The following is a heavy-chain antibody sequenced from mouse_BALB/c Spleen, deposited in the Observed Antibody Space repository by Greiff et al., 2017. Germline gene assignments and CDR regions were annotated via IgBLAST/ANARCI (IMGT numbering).Heavy chain of an antibody. Sequence: EVKLQESGPGLVKPSQSLSLTCSVTGYSITSGYYWNWIRQFPGNKLEWMGYISYDGSNNYNPSLKNRISITRDTSKNQFFLKLNSVTTEDTATYYCARVTTVVGHAMDYWGQGTSVTVSS. CDR3: ARVTTVVGHAMDY. CDR2: ISYDGSN. CDR1: GYSITSGYY. D-gene: IGHD1-1*01. V-gene: IGHV3-6*02. J-gene: IGHJ4*01.